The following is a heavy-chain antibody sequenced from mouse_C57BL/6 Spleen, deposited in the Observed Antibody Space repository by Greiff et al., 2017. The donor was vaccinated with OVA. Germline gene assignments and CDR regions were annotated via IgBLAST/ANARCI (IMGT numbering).Heavy chain of an antibody. D-gene: IGHD1-2*01. J-gene: IGHJ2*01. CDR2: INYDGSST. Sequence: EVKLMESEGGLVQPGSSMKLSCTASGFTFSDYYMAWVRQVPEKGLEWVANINYDGSSTYYLDSLKSRFIISRDNAKNILYLQMSSLKSEDTATYYCARGDFITTGFDYWGQGTTLTVSS. CDR3: ARGDFITTGFDY. CDR1: GFTFSDYY. V-gene: IGHV5-16*01.